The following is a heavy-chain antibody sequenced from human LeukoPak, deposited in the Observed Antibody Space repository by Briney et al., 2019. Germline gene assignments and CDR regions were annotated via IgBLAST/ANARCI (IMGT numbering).Heavy chain of an antibody. Sequence: PGGSLRLSCAASGFTFSSYWMSWVRQAPGKGLEWVANIKQDGSEKYYVDSVKGRFTISRDNAKNSLYLQMNSLRAEDTAVYYCAKSSTAAENAFDIWGQGTMVTVSS. J-gene: IGHJ3*02. CDR1: GFTFSSYW. CDR3: AKSSTAAENAFDI. D-gene: IGHD6-13*01. V-gene: IGHV3-7*01. CDR2: IKQDGSEK.